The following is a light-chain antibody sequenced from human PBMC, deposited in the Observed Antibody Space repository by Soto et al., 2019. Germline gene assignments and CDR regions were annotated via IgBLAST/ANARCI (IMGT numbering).Light chain of an antibody. Sequence: ENVLTQSPGTLSLSQGERTTLXXRASQSVASSSIAWYQQRLGQAPRVXIYGASNRATGIPDRFSGSGSGTDFTLTFSRLDPEDFAVYYCQHYGGSQGTFGQGTKVDIK. CDR2: GAS. CDR1: QSVASSS. J-gene: IGKJ1*01. V-gene: IGKV3-20*01. CDR3: QHYGGSQGT.